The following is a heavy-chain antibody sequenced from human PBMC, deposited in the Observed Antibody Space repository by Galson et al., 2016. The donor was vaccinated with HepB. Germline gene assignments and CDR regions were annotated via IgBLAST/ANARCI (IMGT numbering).Heavy chain of an antibody. J-gene: IGHJ4*02. CDR1: GGSISSSNYY. CDR3: ARQAYYYDTRGYYHRHPDY. D-gene: IGHD3-22*01. V-gene: IGHV4-39*01. CDR2: IYYGGFT. Sequence: SETLSLTCGVSGGSISSSNYYWGWTRQPPGKGLEWIGTIYYGGFTYYNPSLKSRVTISVDMSKNQFSLNLSSVTAADTAVYYCARQAYYYDTRGYYHRHPDYWGQGTLVTVSS.